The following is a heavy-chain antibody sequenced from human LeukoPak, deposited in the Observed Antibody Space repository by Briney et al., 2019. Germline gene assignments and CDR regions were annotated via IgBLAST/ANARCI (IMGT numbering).Heavy chain of an antibody. D-gene: IGHD6-19*01. Sequence: PSETLSLTCTVSGGSIISYYWSWIRQPPGKGLEWIGYIYYSGGTNYNPSLKSRVTISIDTSRNQFSMNLNSVTAADTAVYYCAKGAGPPWFDPWGQGTLVTVSS. CDR2: IYYSGGT. V-gene: IGHV4-59*08. CDR3: AKGAGPPWFDP. J-gene: IGHJ5*02. CDR1: GGSIISYY.